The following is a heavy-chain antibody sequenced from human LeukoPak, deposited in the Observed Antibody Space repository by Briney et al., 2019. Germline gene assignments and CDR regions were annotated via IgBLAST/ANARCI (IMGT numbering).Heavy chain of an antibody. Sequence: PSETLSLTCTVSGGSISSYYWSWIRQPAGKGLEWIGRIYTSGSTNYNPSLKSRVTMSVDTSKNQFSLKLSSVTAADTAVYYCARERDDYNWNYGDRNWFDPWGQGTLVTVSS. J-gene: IGHJ5*02. CDR2: IYTSGST. V-gene: IGHV4-4*07. CDR3: ARERDDYNWNYGDRNWFDP. D-gene: IGHD1-7*01. CDR1: GGSISSYY.